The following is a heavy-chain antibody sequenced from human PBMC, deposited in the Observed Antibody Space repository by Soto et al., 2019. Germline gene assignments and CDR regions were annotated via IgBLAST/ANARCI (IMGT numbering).Heavy chain of an antibody. J-gene: IGHJ6*02. Sequence: ASVNVSCKASGYTFTGYYMHWVQQAPGQGLEWMGWINPNSGGTNYAQKFQGRVTMTRDTSISTAYMELSRLRSDDTAVYYCARASTIFGVVTGGYYYYGMDVWGQGTTVTVSS. CDR3: ARASTIFGVVTGGYYYYGMDV. CDR2: INPNSGGT. V-gene: IGHV1-2*02. CDR1: GYTFTGYY. D-gene: IGHD3-3*01.